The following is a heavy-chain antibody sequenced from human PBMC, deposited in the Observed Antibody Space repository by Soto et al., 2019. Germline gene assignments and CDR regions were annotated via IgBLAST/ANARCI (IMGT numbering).Heavy chain of an antibody. CDR3: AKEARSGWYYFDY. CDR2: ISYDGSNK. Sequence: QVQLVESGGGVVQPGRSLRLSCAASGFTFSTYGMHWVRPAPGKGLEWVAVISYDGSNKYYAASVKGRFTISRDNSKKTLYLQMNSLRAEDTAVYYCAKEARSGWYYFDYWGQGTLVTVSS. D-gene: IGHD6-19*01. J-gene: IGHJ4*02. V-gene: IGHV3-30*18. CDR1: GFTFSTYG.